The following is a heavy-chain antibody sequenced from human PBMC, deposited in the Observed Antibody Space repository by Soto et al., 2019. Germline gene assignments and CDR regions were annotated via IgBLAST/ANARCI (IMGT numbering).Heavy chain of an antibody. J-gene: IGHJ6*02. CDR2: ISGSGGST. CDR1: GFTFSSYA. CDR3: AREGGGYYYYGMDV. Sequence: VQLVESGGGVVQPGRSLRLSCAASGFTFSSYAMHWVRQAPGKGLEWVSAISGSGGSTYYADSVKGRFTISRDNSKNPLYLRMNSLRAEDTAVYYCAREGGGYYYYGMDVWGQETTVTVSS. V-gene: IGHV3-23*04. D-gene: IGHD1-26*01.